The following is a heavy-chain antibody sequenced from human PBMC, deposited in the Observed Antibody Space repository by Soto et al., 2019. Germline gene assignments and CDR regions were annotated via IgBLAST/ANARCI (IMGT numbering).Heavy chain of an antibody. J-gene: IGHJ5*02. V-gene: IGHV4-59*01. CDR3: ARVLFGRGNWFDP. Sequence: QVQLQESGPGLVKPSETLSLTCTVSGGSISSYYWSWIRQPPGKGLEWIGYIYYSGSTNYNPSLKCRVTISVDTSKNQFSLKLSSVPAADTAVYYCARVLFGRGNWFDPWGQGTLVTVSS. D-gene: IGHD3-3*01. CDR1: GGSISSYY. CDR2: IYYSGST.